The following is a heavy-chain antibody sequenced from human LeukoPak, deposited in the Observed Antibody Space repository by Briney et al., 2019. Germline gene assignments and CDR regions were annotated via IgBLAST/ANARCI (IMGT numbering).Heavy chain of an antibody. D-gene: IGHD5-12*01. CDR3: ARESDIVATINAFDM. Sequence: GASVKVSCKASGYIFTGYYIHWVRQAPGQGLEWMGWINPNSGDTKYAQKFQGRVTMTRDTSNNTVYMDLTRLIFDDTAMYYCARESDIVATINAFDMWGQGTMVTVSS. CDR2: INPNSGDT. V-gene: IGHV1-2*02. J-gene: IGHJ3*02. CDR1: GYIFTGYY.